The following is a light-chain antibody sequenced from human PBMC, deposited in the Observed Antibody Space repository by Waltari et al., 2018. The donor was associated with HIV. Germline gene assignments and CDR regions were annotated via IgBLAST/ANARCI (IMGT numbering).Light chain of an antibody. CDR2: WAS. CDR3: QQYNNLHT. J-gene: IGKJ3*01. CDR1: HSVFYNYNDKNY. V-gene: IGKV4-1*01. Sequence: DIVLIQSPDSLVASLGERATINTCSSHSVFYNYNDKNYLARYQHKQGQTLKLLIDWASTHKAGVPSLFSGSGSGTDFILTISILPPEDVAVYCCQQYNNLHTFGPGTKVEIK.